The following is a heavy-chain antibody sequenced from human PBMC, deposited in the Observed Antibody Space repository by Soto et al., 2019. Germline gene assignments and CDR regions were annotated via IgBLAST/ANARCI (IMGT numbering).Heavy chain of an antibody. CDR3: ARHDWARFYGMDV. J-gene: IGHJ6*02. CDR1: GSSIITSYY. D-gene: IGHD2-21*01. V-gene: IGHV4-39*01. Sequence: SETLSLTCIVSGSSIITSYYWGWIRQSPGKGLEWIGSAYYSGSTYYNPSLKSRVTIFVDTSKSQFSLMLDSVTAADTAVYYCARHDWARFYGMDVWGQGTTVTVSS. CDR2: AYYSGST.